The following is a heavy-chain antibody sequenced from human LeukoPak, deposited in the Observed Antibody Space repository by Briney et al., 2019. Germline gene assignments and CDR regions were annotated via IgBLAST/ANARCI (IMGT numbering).Heavy chain of an antibody. D-gene: IGHD5-24*01. V-gene: IGHV1-2*02. CDR2: INPNSGGT. Sequence: ASVKVSCKASGYTFTTYNINWVRQAPGQGLEWMGWINPNSGGTNYAQKFQGRVTMTRDTSISTAYMELSRLRSDDTAVYYCARREEMALDYWGQGTLVTVSS. CDR1: GYTFTTYN. J-gene: IGHJ4*02. CDR3: ARREEMALDY.